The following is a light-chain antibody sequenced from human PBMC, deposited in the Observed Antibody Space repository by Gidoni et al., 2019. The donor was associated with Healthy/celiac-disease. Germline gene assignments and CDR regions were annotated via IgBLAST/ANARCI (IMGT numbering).Light chain of an antibody. CDR1: QSVSSY. Sequence: IVLTQSPATLSLSPGERATLSCRASQSVSSYLAWYQQKPGQAPRLLIYDDSDRATGIPARFRGSGSGTDFNLTISSLEPEDFAVYSCQQRSNWPPFTFXPXTKVXIK. CDR2: DDS. CDR3: QQRSNWPPFT. V-gene: IGKV3-11*01. J-gene: IGKJ3*01.